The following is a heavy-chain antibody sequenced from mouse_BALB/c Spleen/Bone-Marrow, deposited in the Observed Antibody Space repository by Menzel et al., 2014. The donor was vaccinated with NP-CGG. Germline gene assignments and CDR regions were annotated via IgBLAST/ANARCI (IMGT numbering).Heavy chain of an antibody. CDR3: AMWLRRDYYAMDY. CDR2: IYPGNVNT. J-gene: IGHJ4*01. V-gene: IGHV1S56*01. D-gene: IGHD2-2*01. CDR1: GYTFTRYY. Sequence: VQLQQSGPELVKPGASVRISCKASGYTFTRYYIQWMKQRPGQGLEWIGWIYPGNVNTKYNEKFKGKATLTADKSSSTAYMQLSSLTSEDSAVYFCAMWLRRDYYAMDYWGQGTSVTVPS.